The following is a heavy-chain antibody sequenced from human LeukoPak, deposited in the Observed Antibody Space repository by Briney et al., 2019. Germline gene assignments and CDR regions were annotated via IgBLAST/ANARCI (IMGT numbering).Heavy chain of an antibody. CDR1: GDSVSSITAA. D-gene: IGHD6-19*01. CDR2: TYYRSKWYN. CDR3: TRQYSSGWSYYYGLGV. Sequence: SQTLSLTCAISGDSVSSITAAWNWIRQSPSRGLEWLGRTYYRSKWYNDYAASVRSRITINPDTSKNQFSLQLNSVTPEDTAVYYCTRQYSSGWSYYYGLGVWGQGTTVTVSS. V-gene: IGHV6-1*01. J-gene: IGHJ6*02.